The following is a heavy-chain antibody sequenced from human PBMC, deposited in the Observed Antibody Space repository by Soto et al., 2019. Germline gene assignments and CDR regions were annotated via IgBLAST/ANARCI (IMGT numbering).Heavy chain of an antibody. D-gene: IGHD6-13*01. V-gene: IGHV1-46*01. CDR3: ARDPPWIGSSSDEPYYYYGMDV. Sequence: ASVKVSCKASGYTFTSYYMHWVRQAPGQGLEWMGIINPSGGSTSYAQKFQGRVTMTRDTSTGTVYMELSSLRSEDTAVYYCARDPPWIGSSSDEPYYYYGMDVWGQGTKVTVSS. J-gene: IGHJ6*02. CDR2: INPSGGST. CDR1: GYTFTSYY.